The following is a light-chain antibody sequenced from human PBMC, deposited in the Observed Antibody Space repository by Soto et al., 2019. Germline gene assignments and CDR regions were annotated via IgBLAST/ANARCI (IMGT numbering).Light chain of an antibody. Sequence: QSVLTQPPSMSAAPGQKVTISCSGSISNIGTNFVSWYRHLPGTAPTLLIYDNDVRPSEIPDRFSGSKSGSSATLEISGLQTGDEADYYCGSWDNDLSVGWVFGGGTKLTVL. V-gene: IGLV1-51*01. CDR3: GSWDNDLSVGWV. J-gene: IGLJ3*02. CDR2: DND. CDR1: ISNIGTNF.